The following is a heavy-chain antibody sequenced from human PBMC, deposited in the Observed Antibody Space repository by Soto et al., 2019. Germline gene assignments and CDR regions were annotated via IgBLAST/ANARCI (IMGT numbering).Heavy chain of an antibody. D-gene: IGHD2-2*01. CDR3: TRPLYGPSAEYDFDY. V-gene: IGHV3-73*01. CDR2: IRSKANSYAT. Sequence: PGGSLRLSCAASGFTFSGSAMHWVRQASGKGLGWVGRIRSKANSYATAYAASVKGRFTISRDDSKNTAYLQMNSLKTEDTAVYYCTRPLYGPSAEYDFDYWGQGTLVTVSS. J-gene: IGHJ4*02. CDR1: GFTFSGSA.